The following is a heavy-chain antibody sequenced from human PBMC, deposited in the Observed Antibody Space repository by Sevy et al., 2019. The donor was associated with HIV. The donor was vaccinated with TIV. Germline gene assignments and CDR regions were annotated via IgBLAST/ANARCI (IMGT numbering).Heavy chain of an antibody. D-gene: IGHD3-22*01. CDR3: ARNLPYYYDSSGYLDY. CDR1: GFTFSDYY. V-gene: IGHV3-11*01. CDR2: ISSSGSTI. Sequence: GGSLRLSCAASGFTFSDYYMSWIRQAPGKGLEWVSYISSSGSTIYYADSGKGRFTISRDNAKNSLYLQMNSLRAEDTAVYYCARNLPYYYDSSGYLDYWGQGTLVTVSS. J-gene: IGHJ4*02.